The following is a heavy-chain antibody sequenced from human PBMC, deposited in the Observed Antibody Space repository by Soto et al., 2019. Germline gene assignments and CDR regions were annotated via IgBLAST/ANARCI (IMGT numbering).Heavy chain of an antibody. CDR2: IDPYDSYT. CDR3: ARPPLSGLGKYAMDV. CDR1: GYSFTNYW. Sequence: GESLKISCKGSGYSFTNYWISWVRQMPGKGLEWMGRIDPYDSYTNYSPSFQGHVTISVDKSISTAYLQWSSLKASDTAMYYCARPPLSGLGKYAMDVWGQGTTVTSP. V-gene: IGHV5-10-1*01. D-gene: IGHD3-10*01. J-gene: IGHJ6*02.